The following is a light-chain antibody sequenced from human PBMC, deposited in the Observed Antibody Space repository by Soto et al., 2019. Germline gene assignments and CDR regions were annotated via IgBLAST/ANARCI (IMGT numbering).Light chain of an antibody. CDR3: QKYFSAPFT. CDR2: AAS. V-gene: IGKV1-27*01. J-gene: IGKJ3*01. CDR1: QAIRNS. Sequence: DIQMTQSPSSLSASVGDRVTITCRASQAIRNSLAWYQRKPGKVPSLLIYAASTLQPGVPSRFSGSGSGTDFTLTISSLQPEDVATYYCQKYFSAPFTFGPGTKLGIK.